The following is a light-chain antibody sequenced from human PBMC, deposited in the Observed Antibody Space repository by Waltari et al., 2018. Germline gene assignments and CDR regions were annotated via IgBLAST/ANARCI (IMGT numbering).Light chain of an antibody. CDR1: QSVSSY. CDR3: QQRSNWPFT. V-gene: IGKV3-11*01. Sequence: EIVLTQSPATLSLSPGERATLPCRASQSVSSYLAWYQQKPGQAPRLLIYDASNRATGIPARFSGSGSGTDFTLTISSLEPEDFAVYYCQQRSNWPFTFGPGNKVDIK. CDR2: DAS. J-gene: IGKJ3*01.